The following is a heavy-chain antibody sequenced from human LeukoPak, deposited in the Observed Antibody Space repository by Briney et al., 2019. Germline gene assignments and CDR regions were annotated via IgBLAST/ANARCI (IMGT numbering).Heavy chain of an antibody. CDR1: GGSFSGYY. Sequence: SETLSLTCAVYGGSFSGYYWSWIRQPPGKGLEWIGEINHSGSTNYNPSLKSRVTISVDTSKNQFSLKLSSVTAADTAVYYCARGRVLYCSSTSCYNHWFDPWGQGTLVAVSS. V-gene: IGHV4-34*01. D-gene: IGHD2-2*02. J-gene: IGHJ5*02. CDR2: INHSGST. CDR3: ARGRVLYCSSTSCYNHWFDP.